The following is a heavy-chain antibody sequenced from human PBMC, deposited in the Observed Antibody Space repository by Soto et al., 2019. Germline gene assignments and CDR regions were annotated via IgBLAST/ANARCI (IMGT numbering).Heavy chain of an antibody. D-gene: IGHD6-13*01. CDR3: ASTGEAAAAGTLDAFDI. CDR1: GFTFSSYA. CDR2: ISGSGGST. Sequence: PGESLKISCAASGFTFSSYAMSWVRQAPGKGLEWVSAISGSGGSTYYADSVKGRFTISRDNAKNSLYLQMNSLRAEDTAVYYCASTGEAAAAGTLDAFDIWGQGTMVTVSS. V-gene: IGHV3-23*01. J-gene: IGHJ3*02.